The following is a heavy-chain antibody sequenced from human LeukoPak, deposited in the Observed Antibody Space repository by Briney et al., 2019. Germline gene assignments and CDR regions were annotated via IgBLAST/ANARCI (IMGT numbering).Heavy chain of an antibody. Sequence: GRSLRLSCVASGFTFSSYGMHWVRQAPGKGLEWVAVISYDGSNKYFADSVKGRFTISRDNSKNTLYLQMNSLRAEDTAVYYCARQSYYDFWSGYDNWGQGTLVTVSS. CDR1: GFTFSSYG. CDR2: ISYDGSNK. J-gene: IGHJ4*02. D-gene: IGHD3-3*01. CDR3: ARQSYYDFWSGYDN. V-gene: IGHV3-30*03.